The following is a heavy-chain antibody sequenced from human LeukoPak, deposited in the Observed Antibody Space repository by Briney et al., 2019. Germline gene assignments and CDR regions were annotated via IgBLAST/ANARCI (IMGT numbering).Heavy chain of an antibody. V-gene: IGHV3-48*03. Sequence: GGSLRLSCAASGFTFISYAIHWVRQAPGKGLEWVSYISSSGSTIYYADSVKGRFTISRDNAKNSLYLQTNSLRAEDTAVYYCAELGITMIGGVWGKGTTVTISS. CDR1: GFTFISYA. CDR2: ISSSGSTI. J-gene: IGHJ6*04. D-gene: IGHD3-10*02. CDR3: AELGITMIGGV.